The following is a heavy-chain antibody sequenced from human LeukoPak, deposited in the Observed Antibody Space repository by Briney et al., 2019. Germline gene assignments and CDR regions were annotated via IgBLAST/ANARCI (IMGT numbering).Heavy chain of an antibody. CDR2: IYSGGST. Sequence: PGGSLRLSCAASGFTVSSNYMSWVRQAPGKGLEWVSVIYSGGSTYYADSVKGRFTISRDNSKNTLYLQMNSLRAEDTAVYYCARDGVDARGCSSTSCPFGMDVWGQGTTVTVSS. J-gene: IGHJ6*02. D-gene: IGHD2-2*01. CDR3: ARDGVDARGCSSTSCPFGMDV. V-gene: IGHV3-53*01. CDR1: GFTVSSNY.